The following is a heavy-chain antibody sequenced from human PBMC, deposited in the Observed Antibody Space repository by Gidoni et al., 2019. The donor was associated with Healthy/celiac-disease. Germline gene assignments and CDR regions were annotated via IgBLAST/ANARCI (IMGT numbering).Heavy chain of an antibody. J-gene: IGHJ4*02. Sequence: QGQLVQSGAEVRKPGSSVKVSCKASGGTFSSYAISWVRQAPGQGLEWMGGIIPIFGTANYAHKFQGRVTITADESTSTAYMALSSLRSEDTAVYYCATIQYDFWSGYYIGAFDYWGQGTLVTVSS. CDR2: IIPIFGTA. CDR1: GGTFSSYA. V-gene: IGHV1-69*01. D-gene: IGHD3-3*01. CDR3: ATIQYDFWSGYYIGAFDY.